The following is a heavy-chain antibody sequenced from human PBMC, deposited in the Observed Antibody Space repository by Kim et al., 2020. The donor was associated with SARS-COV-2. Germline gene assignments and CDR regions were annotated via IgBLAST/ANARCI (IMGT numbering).Heavy chain of an antibody. J-gene: IGHJ6*02. D-gene: IGHD2-15*01. V-gene: IGHV1-3*01. Sequence: ASVKVSCKASGYTFTSYAMHWVRQAPGQWLEWMGWINAGNGNTKYSQKFQGRVTITRDTSASTAYMELSSLRSEDTAVYYCARVARYCSGGSCYPGYYYYGMDVWGQGTTVTVSS. CDR1: GYTFTSYA. CDR3: ARVARYCSGGSCYPGYYYYGMDV. CDR2: INAGNGNT.